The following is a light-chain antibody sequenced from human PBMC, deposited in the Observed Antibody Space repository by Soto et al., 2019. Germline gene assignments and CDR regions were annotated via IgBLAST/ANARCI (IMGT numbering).Light chain of an antibody. Sequence: QSVLTQPASVSGSPGQSITISCTGTSSDVGNYDYVSWYQQHPGKAPKLIIYEVRDRPSGVSNRFSGSKSGNTASLTISGLQAEDEADYYCSSCGITPYVFGTGTKVTVL. V-gene: IGLV2-14*01. CDR2: EVR. CDR3: SSCGITPYV. J-gene: IGLJ1*01. CDR1: SSDVGNYDY.